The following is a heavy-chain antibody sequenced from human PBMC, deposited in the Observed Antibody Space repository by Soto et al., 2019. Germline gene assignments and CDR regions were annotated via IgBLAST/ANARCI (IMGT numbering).Heavy chain of an antibody. Sequence: QVQLVESGGGVVQPGRSLRLSCAASGFTFSSYGMHWVRQAPGKGLEWVAVIWDDGSNKYYADSVKGRFTISRDNSKNTLYLQMNSLRAEDTAVYYCARGKQQLEWFDYWGQGTLVTVSS. D-gene: IGHD6-13*01. CDR1: GFTFSSYG. V-gene: IGHV3-33*01. CDR2: IWDDGSNK. J-gene: IGHJ4*02. CDR3: ARGKQQLEWFDY.